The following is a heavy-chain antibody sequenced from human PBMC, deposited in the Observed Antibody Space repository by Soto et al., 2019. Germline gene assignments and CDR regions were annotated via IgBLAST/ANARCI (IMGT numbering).Heavy chain of an antibody. V-gene: IGHV3-30-3*01. Sequence: PGGSLRLSCAASGFTFSSYAMHWFRQAPGKGLEWVAVISYDGSNKYYADSVKGRFTISRDNSKNTLYLQMNSLRAEDTAVYYCARDRIYYYDSSGYYYYYYGMDVWGQGTTVTVSS. D-gene: IGHD3-22*01. CDR2: ISYDGSNK. J-gene: IGHJ6*02. CDR1: GFTFSSYA. CDR3: ARDRIYYYDSSGYYYYYYGMDV.